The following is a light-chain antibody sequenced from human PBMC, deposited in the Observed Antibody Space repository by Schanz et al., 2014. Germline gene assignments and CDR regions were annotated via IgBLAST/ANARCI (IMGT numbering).Light chain of an antibody. CDR1: QSVRSN. CDR3: QQYNKRPPLT. CDR2: GAS. J-gene: IGKJ4*01. V-gene: IGKV3-15*01. Sequence: EIVMTQSPATLSVSPGERATLSCRASQSVRSNLAWFQQKPGQAPRLLIYGASTRATGFPARFSGSGAGTEFTLTISSLQSEDFAVYYCQQYNKRPPLTFGGGTKVEIK.